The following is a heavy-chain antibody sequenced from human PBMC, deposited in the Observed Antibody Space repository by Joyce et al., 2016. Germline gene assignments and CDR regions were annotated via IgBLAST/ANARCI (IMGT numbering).Heavy chain of an antibody. V-gene: IGHV2-5*02. J-gene: IGHJ4*02. CDR2: IYWDDDK. CDR1: GFSLSTRGVG. CDR3: AHRPNSGYDPSAFDF. Sequence: QITLKESGPTLVTPTQTLTLTCAFSGFSLSTRGVGVGWIRQPPGKALEWLALIYWDDDKRYSPSLKSRLTITKDTSRNQVVLTMTNMDPVDTATYYCAHRPNSGYDPSAFDFWGQGTLVTVSS. D-gene: IGHD5-12*01.